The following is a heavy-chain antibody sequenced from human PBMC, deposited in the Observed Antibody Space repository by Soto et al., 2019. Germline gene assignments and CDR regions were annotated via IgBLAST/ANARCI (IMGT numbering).Heavy chain of an antibody. D-gene: IGHD6-6*01. CDR2: INAHSGGT. CDR3: AKDLTRQLAYWLDP. Sequence: GASVKVSYKASGFSFTGYYIHWLRQAPGQGLEWMGWINAHSGGTEYAQKFQGRATLTRDTSIATAYLTLTSLTSDDTALYYCAKDLTRQLAYWLDPWGQGTQVTVSS. J-gene: IGHJ5*02. V-gene: IGHV1-2*02. CDR1: GFSFTGYY.